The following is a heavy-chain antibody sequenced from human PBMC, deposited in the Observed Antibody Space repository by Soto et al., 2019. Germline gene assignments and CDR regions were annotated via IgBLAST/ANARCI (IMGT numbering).Heavy chain of an antibody. D-gene: IGHD3-16*01. CDR2: INPSGGST. V-gene: IGHV1-46*03. Sequence: QVQLVQSGAEVKKPGASVKVSCKASGYTFTSYSMHWVRQAPGQGLEWMGIINPSGGSTSYAQKFLGRVSMTRDTSTFLVDMELSSLRSEDTAVYYCSRKTLGAGEYWGQGTLVTVSS. CDR1: GYTFTSYS. J-gene: IGHJ4*02. CDR3: SRKTLGAGEY.